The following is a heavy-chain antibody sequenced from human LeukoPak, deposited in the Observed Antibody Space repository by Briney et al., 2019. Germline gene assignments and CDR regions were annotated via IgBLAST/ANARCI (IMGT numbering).Heavy chain of an antibody. CDR1: GGSISSSSYY. D-gene: IGHD6-13*01. Sequence: PSETLSLTCTVSGGSISSSSYYWGWIRQPPGKGLEWIGSIYYSGSTYYNPSLKSRVTISVDTSKNQFSLKLSSVTAADTAVYYCARKNISSWYFDYWGQGTLVTVSS. J-gene: IGHJ4*02. CDR3: ARKNISSWYFDY. CDR2: IYYSGST. V-gene: IGHV4-39*07.